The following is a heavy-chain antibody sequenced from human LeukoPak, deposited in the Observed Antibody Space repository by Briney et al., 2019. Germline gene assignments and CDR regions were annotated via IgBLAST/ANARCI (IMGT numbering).Heavy chain of an antibody. CDR2: ISSNGGST. J-gene: IGHJ4*02. CDR1: GFTFGSYA. CDR3: VKDRIGGRGGYNQQYYFDY. Sequence: GGSLRLSGLASGFTFGSYAMHWVRQAPGKGLEYVSAISSNGGSTYYADSVKGRFTISRDNSKNTLYLQMSSLRAEDTAVYYCVKDRIGGRGGYNQQYYFDYWGQGTLVTVSS. V-gene: IGHV3-64D*06. D-gene: IGHD5-24*01.